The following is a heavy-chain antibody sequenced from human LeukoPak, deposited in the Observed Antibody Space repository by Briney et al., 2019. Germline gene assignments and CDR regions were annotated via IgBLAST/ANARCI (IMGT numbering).Heavy chain of an antibody. CDR3: ARDGAGYYDAFDI. CDR1: GGSISSSDYS. D-gene: IGHD1-26*01. Sequence: SETLSLTCAVSGGSISSSDYSWSWIRQPPGKGLEWIGYIYHTGDTSYNPSLRSRVTISVDRSKNQFSLRLRSVAAADTAMYYCARDGAGYYDAFDIWGQGTMVTTSS. V-gene: IGHV4-30-2*01. CDR2: IYHTGDT. J-gene: IGHJ3*02.